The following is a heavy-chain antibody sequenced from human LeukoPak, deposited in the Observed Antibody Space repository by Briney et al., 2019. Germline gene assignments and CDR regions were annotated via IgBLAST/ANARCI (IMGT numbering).Heavy chain of an antibody. CDR3: ARGHCGGDCYSPFDAFDI. D-gene: IGHD2-21*02. CDR2: IYSGGST. J-gene: IGHJ3*02. V-gene: IGHV3-53*04. Sequence: PGRSLRLSCAASGFTFSSYGMHWVRQAPGKGLEWVSVIYSGGSTYYADSVKGRFTISRHNSKNTLYLQMNSLRAEDTAVYYCARGHCGGDCYSPFDAFDIWGQGTMVTVSS. CDR1: GFTFSSYG.